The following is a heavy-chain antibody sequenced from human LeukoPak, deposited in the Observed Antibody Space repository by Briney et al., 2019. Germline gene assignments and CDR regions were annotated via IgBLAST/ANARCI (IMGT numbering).Heavy chain of an antibody. CDR2: ISAYNGNT. CDR3: ARVAVGTIFGVVIIREFDY. J-gene: IGHJ4*02. Sequence: ASVKVSCKASGYTFTSYGISWVRQAPGQGLEWMGWISAYNGNTNCAQKLQGRVTMTTDTSTSTAYMELRSLRSDDTAVYYCARVAVGTIFGVVIIREFDYWGQGTLVTVSS. CDR1: GYTFTSYG. V-gene: IGHV1-18*01. D-gene: IGHD3-3*01.